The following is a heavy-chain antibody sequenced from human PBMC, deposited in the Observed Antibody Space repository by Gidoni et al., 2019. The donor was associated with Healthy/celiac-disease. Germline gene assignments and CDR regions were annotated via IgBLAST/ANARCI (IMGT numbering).Heavy chain of an antibody. V-gene: IGHV3-33*01. CDR2: IWYDGSNK. CDR1: GFPFSSYG. CDR3: AREFSGYFDY. D-gene: IGHD3-22*01. Sequence: QVQLVESGGGVVQPGRSLRLSCVASGFPFSSYGRHWVRQAPGKGLEWVAVIWYDGSNKYYADSVKGRVTISRDNSKNTLYLQMNSLRAEDTAVYYCAREFSGYFDYWGQGTLVTVSS. J-gene: IGHJ4*02.